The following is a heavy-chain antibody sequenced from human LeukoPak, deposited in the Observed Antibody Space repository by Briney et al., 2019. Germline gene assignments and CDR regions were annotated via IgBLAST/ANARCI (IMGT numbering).Heavy chain of an antibody. CDR2: ISGSGGST. Sequence: GGSLRLSCAASGFTFSSYAMSWVRQAPGKGLEWVSAISGSGGSTYYADSVKGRFTISRDNSKNTLYLQMNSLRAEDTAAYYCAKDGIHYYDSSGYYFGGQGTLVTVSS. CDR1: GFTFSSYA. J-gene: IGHJ4*02. V-gene: IGHV3-23*01. D-gene: IGHD3-22*01. CDR3: AKDGIHYYDSSGYYF.